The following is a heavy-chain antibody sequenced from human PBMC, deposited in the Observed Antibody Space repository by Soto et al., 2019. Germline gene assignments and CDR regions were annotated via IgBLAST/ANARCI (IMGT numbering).Heavy chain of an antibody. CDR3: ARDVLPYSGDECFWEALDV. D-gene: IGHD2-21*01. Sequence: DSVKGRFTISRDNSKNTLYLQMNSLRAEDTAVYYCARDVLPYSGDECFWEALDVWGQGTVVTVSS. J-gene: IGHJ3*01. V-gene: IGHV3-30*07.